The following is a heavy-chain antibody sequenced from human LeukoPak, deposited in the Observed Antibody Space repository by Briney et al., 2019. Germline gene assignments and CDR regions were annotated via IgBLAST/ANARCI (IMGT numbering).Heavy chain of an antibody. D-gene: IGHD1-1*01. CDR3: AGSTTTYYYYAMDV. Sequence: PSETLSLTCTVSGGSISSYYWSWIRQPPGKGLEWIGYIYYSGSTNYNPSLKSRVTISVDTSKNQFSLKLSSVTAADTAVYYCAGSTTTYYYYAMDVWGQGTTVTVSS. CDR2: IYYSGST. V-gene: IGHV4-59*08. J-gene: IGHJ6*02. CDR1: GGSISSYY.